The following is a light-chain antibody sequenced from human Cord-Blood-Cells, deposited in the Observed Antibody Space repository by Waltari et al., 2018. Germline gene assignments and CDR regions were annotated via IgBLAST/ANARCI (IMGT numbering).Light chain of an antibody. CDR1: QSISSY. J-gene: IGKJ5*01. CDR3: QQRYSTPIT. CDR2: AAS. V-gene: IGKV1-39*01. Sequence: DIQMTQSPSSLSASVGDRVTITCRASQSISSYLNWYQQKPGKAPELLIYAASSLQSGVPSRFSGSGSGTDFTLTISSLQPEDFATYYCQQRYSTPITFGQGTRLEIK.